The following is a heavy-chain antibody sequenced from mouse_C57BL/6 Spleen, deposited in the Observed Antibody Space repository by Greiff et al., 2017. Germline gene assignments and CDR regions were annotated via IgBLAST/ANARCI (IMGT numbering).Heavy chain of an antibody. V-gene: IGHV2-5*01. CDR2: IWRGGST. D-gene: IGHD1-1*01. Sequence: QVQLQQSGPGLVQPSQSLSITCTVSGFSLTSYCVHWVRQSPGQGLEWLGVIWRGGSTAYYAAFMTSLSISTDNSYCQVFFKMNSLQADDTAIYYCAKGTTVVAPYFDVWGTGTTVTVSS. CDR1: GFSLTSYC. J-gene: IGHJ1*03. CDR3: AKGTTVVAPYFDV.